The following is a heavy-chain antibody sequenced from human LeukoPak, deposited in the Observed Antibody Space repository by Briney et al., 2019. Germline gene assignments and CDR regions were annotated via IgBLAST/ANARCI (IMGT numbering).Heavy chain of an antibody. CDR3: ASGYFVHTFDF. Sequence: SETLSLTCTVSGGSISSSSYYWGWIRQPPGKGLEWIGSIYFSGNTYYNPSLKTRVTISIDTSKNQFSLKLTSVTAADTAIFYCASGYFVHTFDFWGQGTLGTVSS. J-gene: IGHJ4*02. V-gene: IGHV4-39*01. CDR2: IYFSGNT. CDR1: GGSISSSSYY. D-gene: IGHD2-2*03.